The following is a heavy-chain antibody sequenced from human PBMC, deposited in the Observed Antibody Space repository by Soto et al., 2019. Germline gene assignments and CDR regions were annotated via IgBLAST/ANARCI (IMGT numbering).Heavy chain of an antibody. CDR3: AKDIVGWENWYYYGMDV. CDR2: ISWNSNSI. D-gene: IGHD1-1*01. J-gene: IGHJ6*02. V-gene: IGHV3-9*01. CDR1: GFTFDDYG. Sequence: EAQLVESGGGLVQPGRSLRLSCAASGFTFDDYGMHWVRQAPGKGLEWVSGISWNSNSIGYADSVKGRFTISRDNAKNSLYLQMNSLRADDTALYYCAKDIVGWENWYYYGMDVWGQGTTVTVSS.